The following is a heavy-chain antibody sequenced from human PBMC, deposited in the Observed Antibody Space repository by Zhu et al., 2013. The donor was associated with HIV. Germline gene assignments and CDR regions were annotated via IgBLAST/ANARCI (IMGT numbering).Heavy chain of an antibody. D-gene: IGHD3-3*01. J-gene: IGHJ3*02. Sequence: QVQLVQSGAEVRKPGASVRLSCKVSGYTLTELSMHWVRQAPGRGLEWVGGFDPEDGETIYAQKFQGRVTMTEDTSTDTAYMELSSLRSEDTAVYYCATLEWSYAFDIWGQGTMVTVSS. V-gene: IGHV1-24*01. CDR1: GYTLTELS. CDR2: FDPEDGET. CDR3: ATLEWSYAFDI.